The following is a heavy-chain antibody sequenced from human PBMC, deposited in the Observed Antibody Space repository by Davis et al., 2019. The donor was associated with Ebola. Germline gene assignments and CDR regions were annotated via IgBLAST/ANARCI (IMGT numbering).Heavy chain of an antibody. Sequence: AASVKVSCKASGYTFTSYDINWVRQATGQGLEWMGWMNPNSGNTGYAQKFKGRVIMTRNTSISTAYMELSSLRSEDTAVYYCARGPTRYYFDYWGQGTLVTVSS. CDR3: ARGPTRYYFDY. CDR1: GYTFTSYD. V-gene: IGHV1-8*01. CDR2: MNPNSGNT. J-gene: IGHJ4*02.